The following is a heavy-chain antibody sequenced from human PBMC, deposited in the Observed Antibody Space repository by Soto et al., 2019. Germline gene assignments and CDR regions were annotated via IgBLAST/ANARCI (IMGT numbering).Heavy chain of an antibody. CDR2: INPSGGST. CDR3: ARVLRYYDSSGYHPSYYGMDV. Sequence: GASVKVSCKASGYTFTSYYMHWVRQAPGQGLEWMGIINPSGGSTSYAQKFQGRVTMTRDTSTSTVYMELSSLRSEDTAVYYCARVLRYYDSSGYHPSYYGMDVWGQGTTVTVSS. CDR1: GYTFTSYY. V-gene: IGHV1-46*01. J-gene: IGHJ6*02. D-gene: IGHD3-22*01.